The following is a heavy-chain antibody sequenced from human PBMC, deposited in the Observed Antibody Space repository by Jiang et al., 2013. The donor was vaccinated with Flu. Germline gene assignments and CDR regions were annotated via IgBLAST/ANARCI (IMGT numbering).Heavy chain of an antibody. CDR2: IIPMYGKP. V-gene: IGHV1-69*01. CDR3: AVIGVVIISFDAFDM. D-gene: IGHD3-3*01. J-gene: IGHJ3*02. Sequence: APGQGLEWMGGIIPMYGKPSYAQNFQDRVSITADASTNIAYMELSRLRSDDTAVYYCAVIGVVIISFDAFDMWGQGTMVTVSS.